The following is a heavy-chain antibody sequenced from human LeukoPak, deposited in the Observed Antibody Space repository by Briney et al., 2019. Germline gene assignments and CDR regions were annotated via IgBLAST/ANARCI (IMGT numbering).Heavy chain of an antibody. CDR2: INHSGST. Sequence: SETLSLTCAVYGGSFSGYYWSWIRQPPGKGLEWIGEINHSGSTNYNPSLKSRVTISVDTSKNQFSLKLSSVTAADTAVYYCARGSRPFDYWGQGTLVTVSS. D-gene: IGHD6-13*01. J-gene: IGHJ4*02. V-gene: IGHV4-34*01. CDR3: ARGSRPFDY. CDR1: GGSFSGYY.